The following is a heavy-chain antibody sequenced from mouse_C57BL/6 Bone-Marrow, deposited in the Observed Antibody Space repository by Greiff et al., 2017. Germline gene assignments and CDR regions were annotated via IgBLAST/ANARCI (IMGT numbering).Heavy chain of an antibody. D-gene: IGHD1-1*01. V-gene: IGHV1-82*01. Sequence: QVQLQQSEPELVKPGASVKISCKASGYAFSSSWMNWVKQRPGTGLEWIGRIYPGDGDTNYNGKFKGKATLTADKSSSTADMQLSSLTSEDSAVYFCAREGRYDYAMDYWGQGTSVTVSS. J-gene: IGHJ4*01. CDR1: GYAFSSSW. CDR3: AREGRYDYAMDY. CDR2: IYPGDGDT.